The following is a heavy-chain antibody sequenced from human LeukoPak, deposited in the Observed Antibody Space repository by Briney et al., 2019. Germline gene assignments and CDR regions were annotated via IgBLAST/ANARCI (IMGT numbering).Heavy chain of an antibody. D-gene: IGHD3-22*01. Sequence: SETLSLTCTVSGGSISSYDWSWIRQPPGKGLEWIGYIYYSGSTNYNPSLKSRVTTSVDTSKNQFSLKLSSVTAADTAVYYCARGFWGSTMIENWGQGTLVTVSS. CDR1: GGSISSYD. CDR2: IYYSGST. CDR3: ARGFWGSTMIEN. V-gene: IGHV4-59*01. J-gene: IGHJ4*02.